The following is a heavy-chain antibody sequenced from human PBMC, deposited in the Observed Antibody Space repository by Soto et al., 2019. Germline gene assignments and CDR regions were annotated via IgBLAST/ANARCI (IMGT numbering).Heavy chain of an antibody. D-gene: IGHD2-21*02. CDR1: GYTFISYG. J-gene: IGHJ5*02. V-gene: IGHV1-18*01. CDR2: ISTYNGNT. Sequence: QVQLVQSGVEVKKPGASVKVSCKASGYTFISYGISWLRQAPGQGPEWMGWISTYNGNTNYAQKVQGRGTMTTDKSTSPDHRELRSPRSDDTDVYYCARDGARDWRTRGSWCDPGGQGTLVTVSS. CDR3: ARDGARDWRTRGSWCDP.